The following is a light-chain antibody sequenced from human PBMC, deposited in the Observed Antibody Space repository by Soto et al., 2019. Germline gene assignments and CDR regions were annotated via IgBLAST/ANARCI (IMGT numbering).Light chain of an antibody. V-gene: IGKV3-11*01. CDR3: QQRSNWPT. Sequence: EIVLTQSPATLSLSPGERATLSCRASQSVSSYLAWYQQKPGQAPRLLIYDASNRATGIPARFSGSGSGTDFPLTISRLEPEDFAFYYCQQRSNWPTFGQGTRLEIK. CDR2: DAS. CDR1: QSVSSY. J-gene: IGKJ5*01.